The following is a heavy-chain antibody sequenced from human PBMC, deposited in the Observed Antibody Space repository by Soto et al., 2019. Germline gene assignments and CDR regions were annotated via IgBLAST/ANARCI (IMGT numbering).Heavy chain of an antibody. D-gene: IGHD2-2*01. CDR1: GYTSTSYY. J-gene: IGHJ4*02. CDR3: ARAPYCSSTSCATLTFDY. Sequence: GASVKVSCKASGYTSTSYYMHWVRQAPGQGLEWMGIINPSGGSTSYAQKFQGRVTMTRDTSTSTVYMELSSLRSEDTAVYYCARAPYCSSTSCATLTFDYWGQGTLVTVSS. CDR2: INPSGGST. V-gene: IGHV1-46*03.